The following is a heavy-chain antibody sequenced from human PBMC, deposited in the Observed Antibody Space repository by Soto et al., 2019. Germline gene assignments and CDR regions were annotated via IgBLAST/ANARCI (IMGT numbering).Heavy chain of an antibody. J-gene: IGHJ6*02. D-gene: IGHD3-22*01. CDR3: ARDYYDSSGYFNNYYYGMDV. Sequence: PGGSLRLSCAASGFTFSSYSMNWVRQAPGKGLEWVSSISSSSSYIYYADSVKGRFTISRDNAKNSLYLQMNSLRAEDTAVYYCARDYYDSSGYFNNYYYGMDVWGQGTTVTVSS. CDR2: ISSSSSYI. V-gene: IGHV3-21*01. CDR1: GFTFSSYS.